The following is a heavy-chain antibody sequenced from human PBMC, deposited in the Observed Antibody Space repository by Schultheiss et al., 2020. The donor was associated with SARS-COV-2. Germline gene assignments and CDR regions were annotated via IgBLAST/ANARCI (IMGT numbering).Heavy chain of an antibody. J-gene: IGHJ6*02. V-gene: IGHV3-21*01. CDR1: GFTFSSYA. CDR2: ISSSSSYI. Sequence: GGSLRLSCAASGFTFSSYAMSWVRQAPGKGLEWVSSISSSSSYIYYADSVKGRFTISRDNAKNSLYLQMNSLRAEDTAVYYCASLTTVTEEGYGMDVWGQGTTVTVSS. D-gene: IGHD4-17*01. CDR3: ASLTTVTEEGYGMDV.